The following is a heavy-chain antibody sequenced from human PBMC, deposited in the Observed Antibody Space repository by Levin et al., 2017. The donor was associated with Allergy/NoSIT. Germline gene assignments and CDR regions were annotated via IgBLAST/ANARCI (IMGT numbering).Heavy chain of an antibody. CDR1: GFTFSSYA. CDR3: AKGYFDAGNFDY. Sequence: GGSLRLSCAASGFTFSSYAMSWVRQAPGKGLEWVSAISGSGGSTYYADSVKGRFTISRDNSKNTLYLQLNSLRAEDTAVYYCAKGYFDAGNFDYWGQGTLVTVSS. V-gene: IGHV3-23*01. D-gene: IGHD3-9*01. CDR2: ISGSGGST. J-gene: IGHJ4*02.